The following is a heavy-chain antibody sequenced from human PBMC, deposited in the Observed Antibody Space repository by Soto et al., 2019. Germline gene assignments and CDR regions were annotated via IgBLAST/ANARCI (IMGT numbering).Heavy chain of an antibody. CDR1: GYTFTYYH. CDR3: ARDLRFLEWLGYYYYGMDV. D-gene: IGHD3-3*01. Sequence: QVQLVQSGAEVKKPGASVKVSCKASGYTFTYYHVHWVRQAPGQGLEWMGIINPNGGDTTYAQKFQGRVTMSRDTSTSTVYMEVSDLRSEDTALYYCARDLRFLEWLGYYYYGMDVWGQGTTVTVSS. V-gene: IGHV1-46*01. J-gene: IGHJ6*02. CDR2: INPNGGDT.